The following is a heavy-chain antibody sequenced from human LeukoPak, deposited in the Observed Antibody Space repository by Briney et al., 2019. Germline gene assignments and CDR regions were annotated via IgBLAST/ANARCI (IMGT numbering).Heavy chain of an antibody. CDR1: GFTFRSYA. J-gene: IGHJ4*02. CDR2: LSGRGGSI. D-gene: IGHD3-10*01. Sequence: GGSLRLSCAASGFTFRSYAMTWVRQAPGKGLEWVSSLSGRGGSIYYADSVKGRFTVSRDNSKNTLYLQMNSLRAEDTAVYYCAKDMAEVPGPSDYWGQGTLVTVSS. CDR3: AKDMAEVPGPSDY. V-gene: IGHV3-23*01.